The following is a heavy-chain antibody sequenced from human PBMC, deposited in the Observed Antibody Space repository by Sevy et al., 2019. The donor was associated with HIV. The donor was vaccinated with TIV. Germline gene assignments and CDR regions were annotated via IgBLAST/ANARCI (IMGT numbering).Heavy chain of an antibody. CDR2: IKQDGSEK. D-gene: IGHD2-2*01. CDR3: ARDGVGDIVVVPAAMWDDAFDI. Sequence: GGSLRLSCAASGFTFSSYWMSWVRQAPVKGLEWVANIKQDGSEKYYVDSVKGRFTISRDNAKNSLYLQMNSLRAEDTAVYYCARDGVGDIVVVPAAMWDDAFDIWGQGTMVTVSS. V-gene: IGHV3-7*03. J-gene: IGHJ3*02. CDR1: GFTFSSYW.